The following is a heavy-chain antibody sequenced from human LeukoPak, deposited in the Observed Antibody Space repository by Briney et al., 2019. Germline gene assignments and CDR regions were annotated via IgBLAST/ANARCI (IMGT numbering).Heavy chain of an antibody. CDR2: IYTGGST. V-gene: IGHV3-66*01. CDR3: ATYSSSNAREFQY. CDR1: GFTVSSNY. D-gene: IGHD2-2*01. J-gene: IGHJ1*01. Sequence: GGSLRLSCAASGFTVSSNYMSWVRQAPGKGLEWVSAIYTGGSTYYAGSVKGGFTISRDNSKNTLYLQMNSLRAEDTAVYYCATYSSSNAREFQYWGQGTLVTVSS.